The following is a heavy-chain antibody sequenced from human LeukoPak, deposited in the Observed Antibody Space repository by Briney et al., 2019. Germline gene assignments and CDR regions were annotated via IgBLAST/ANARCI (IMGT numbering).Heavy chain of an antibody. D-gene: IGHD3-10*01. CDR3: ARGDLNYYGSGSYLDYYMDV. CDR1: GGSISSSSYY. CDR2: IYYSGST. V-gene: IGHV4-39*07. Sequence: SETLSLTCTVSGGSISSSSYYWGWIRQPPGKGLEWIGSIYYSGSTYYNPSLKSRVTMSLDTSKNQFSLKLNSVTAADTAVYYCARGDLNYYGSGSYLDYYMDVWGKGTTVTISS. J-gene: IGHJ6*03.